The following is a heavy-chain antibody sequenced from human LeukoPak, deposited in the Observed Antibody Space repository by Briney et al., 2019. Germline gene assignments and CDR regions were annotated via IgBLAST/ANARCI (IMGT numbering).Heavy chain of an antibody. CDR1: GFTFSSYA. CDR3: AKEGQCSGGSCYSEYFDY. CDR2: ISGSGGST. D-gene: IGHD2-15*01. Sequence: GGSLRLSCAASGFTFSSYAMSWVRQAPGKGLEWVSAISGSGGSTYYADSVKGRFTISRDNSKNTLYLQMNSLRAEDTAVYYCAKEGQCSGGSCYSEYFDYWGQGTLVTVSS. V-gene: IGHV3-23*01. J-gene: IGHJ4*02.